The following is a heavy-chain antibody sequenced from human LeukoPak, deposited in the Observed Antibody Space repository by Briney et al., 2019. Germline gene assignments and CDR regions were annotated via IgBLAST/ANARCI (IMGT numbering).Heavy chain of an antibody. J-gene: IGHJ6*03. V-gene: IGHV4-61*02. CDR1: GGSISSGSYY. Sequence: SQTLSLTCTVSGGSISSGSYYWSWIRQPAGKGLEWIGRIYTSGSTNYNPSLKSRVTISVDTSKNQFSLKLSSVTAADTAVYYCARTYYGSGYYYYYYMDVWGKGTTVTISS. CDR3: ARTYYGSGYYYYYYMDV. CDR2: IYTSGST. D-gene: IGHD3-10*01.